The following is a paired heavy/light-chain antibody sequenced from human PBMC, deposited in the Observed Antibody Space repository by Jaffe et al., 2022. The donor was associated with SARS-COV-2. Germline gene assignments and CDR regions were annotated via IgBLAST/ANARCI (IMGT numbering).Heavy chain of an antibody. J-gene: IGHJ2*01. V-gene: IGHV3-11*01. CDR3: ARGRLQSVWYFDL. D-gene: IGHD4-4*01. CDR1: GFTFSDYY. Sequence: QVQLVESGGGLVKPGGSLRLSCAASGFTFSDYYMSWIRQAPGKGLEWVSYMSSSGSPIYYADSVKGRFTISRDNAKNSLYLQMNSLRAEDTAVYYCARGRLQSVWYFDLWGRGTLVTVSS. CDR2: MSSSGSPI.
Light chain of an antibody. CDR1: QSVLYSSNNKNY. J-gene: IGKJ2*01. CDR3: HQYYGLPYT. Sequence: DIVMTQSPDSLAVSLGERATINCKSSQSVLYSSNNKNYLAWYQQKPGQPPKLLFYWASTRESGVPDRFSGSGSGTDFTLTISSLQAEDVAVYSCHQYYGLPYTFGQGTKLEI. V-gene: IGKV4-1*01. CDR2: WAS.